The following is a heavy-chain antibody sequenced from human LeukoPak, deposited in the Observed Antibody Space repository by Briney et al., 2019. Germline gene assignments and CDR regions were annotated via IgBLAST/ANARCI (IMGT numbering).Heavy chain of an antibody. Sequence: PGGSLRLSCAASGFTVSSNYMSWVRQAPGKGPEWVSVIYSGGSTYYADSVKGRFTISRDNSKNTLYLQMNSLRAEDTAVYYCAKDRITGTTDWFDPWGQGTLVTVSS. CDR1: GFTVSSNY. CDR3: AKDRITGTTDWFDP. J-gene: IGHJ5*02. CDR2: IYSGGST. D-gene: IGHD1-20*01. V-gene: IGHV3-53*01.